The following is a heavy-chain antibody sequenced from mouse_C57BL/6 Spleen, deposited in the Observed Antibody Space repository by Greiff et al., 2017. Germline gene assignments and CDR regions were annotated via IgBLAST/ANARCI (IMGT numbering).Heavy chain of an antibody. V-gene: IGHV5-4*01. Sequence: EVQLQQSGGGLVKPGGSLKLSCAASGFTFSSYAMSWVRQTPEKRLEWVATISVGGSYTYYPDNVKGRFTISRDNAKNNLYLHMSHLKSEDTAMYDCARWWVTTVVARYWYFEVWGTGTTVTVSS. D-gene: IGHD1-1*01. CDR2: ISVGGSYT. J-gene: IGHJ1*03. CDR3: ARWWVTTVVARYWYFEV. CDR1: GFTFSSYA.